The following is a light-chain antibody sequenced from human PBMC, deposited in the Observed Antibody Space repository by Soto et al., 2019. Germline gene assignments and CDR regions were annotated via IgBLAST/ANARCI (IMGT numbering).Light chain of an antibody. CDR3: AAWDDRLYV. CDR1: SSNIGSHT. Sequence: QSVLTQPPSASGAPGQTVTISCSGSSSNIGSHTVNWYQHLPGTAPKLLIYSNTQRPLGVPVRFSGSKSGTSASLAISGLKSEDEDEYYCAAWDDRLYVFGTGTKVTV. V-gene: IGLV1-44*01. CDR2: SNT. J-gene: IGLJ1*01.